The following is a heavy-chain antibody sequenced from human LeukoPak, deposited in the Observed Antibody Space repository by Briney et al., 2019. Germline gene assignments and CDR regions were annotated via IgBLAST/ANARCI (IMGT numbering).Heavy chain of an antibody. J-gene: IGHJ4*02. CDR1: GYTFTSYG. D-gene: IGHD3-9*01. V-gene: IGHV1-18*01. CDR3: ARDQAATNTQVRFCLD. Sequence: ASVKVSCKASGYTFTSYGISWVRQTPGQGLEWMGWISSYNGNTNFAQKLQGRVTMTTDTSTSTAYMDLRSLRSDDTDVYYCARDQAATNTQVRFCLDWGQGTLVTVSS. CDR2: ISSYNGNT.